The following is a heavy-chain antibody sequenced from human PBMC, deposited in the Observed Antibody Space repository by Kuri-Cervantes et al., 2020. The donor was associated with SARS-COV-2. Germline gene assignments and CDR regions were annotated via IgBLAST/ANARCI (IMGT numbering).Heavy chain of an antibody. J-gene: IGHJ4*02. CDR2: ISYDGSNK. Sequence: GGSLRLSCAASGFTFSSYGMHWVRQAPGKGLEWVAVISYDGSNKYYADSVKGRFTISRDNPKNTLYLQMNSLRAEDTAVYYCAKEERTAFDYWGQGTLVTVSS. CDR1: GFTFSSYG. V-gene: IGHV3-30*18. CDR3: AKEERTAFDY.